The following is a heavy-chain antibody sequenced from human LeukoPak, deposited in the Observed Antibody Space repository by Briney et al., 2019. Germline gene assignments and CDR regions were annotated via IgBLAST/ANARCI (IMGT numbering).Heavy chain of an antibody. Sequence: SQTLSLTCTVSGGSISSGSYYWSWIRQPAGKGLEWIGRIYTSGSTNYNPSLKSRVTISVDTSKNQFSLKLSSVTAADTAVYYCVYAVTTGGDYWGQGTLVTVSS. CDR1: GGSISSGSYY. J-gene: IGHJ4*02. CDR2: IYTSGST. D-gene: IGHD4-11*01. CDR3: VYAVTTGGDY. V-gene: IGHV4-61*02.